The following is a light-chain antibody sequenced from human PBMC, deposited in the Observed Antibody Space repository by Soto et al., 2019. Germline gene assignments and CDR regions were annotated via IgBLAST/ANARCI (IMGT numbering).Light chain of an antibody. CDR2: RAS. V-gene: IGKV1-5*03. CDR1: QSISTW. Sequence: IQRTQTPSSLSASVRDGVTITCRASQSISTWLAWFQQKPGKAPKLLIYRASSLEGGAPSRFSGSGSGTEFTLTISSLQSEDSAIYYCQQDNNRPSWTFCQGSKVDIK. CDR3: QQDNNRPSWT. J-gene: IGKJ1*01.